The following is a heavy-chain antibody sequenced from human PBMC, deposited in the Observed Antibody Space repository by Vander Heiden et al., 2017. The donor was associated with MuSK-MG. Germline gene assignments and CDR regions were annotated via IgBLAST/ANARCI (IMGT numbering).Heavy chain of an antibody. CDR2: ISWNSGII. D-gene: IGHD3-22*01. CDR3: AKEPYSYNSNSFDY. CDR1: GFTFDAYA. V-gene: IGHV3-9*01. J-gene: IGHJ4*02. Sequence: EVQLVESGGGLVQPGRSLRLSCAASGFTFDAYAMHWVRQAPGKGLEWVSGISWNSGIIGYADSVKGRFTISRDNAKNSLYLQMNSLRAEDTAFYYCAKEPYSYNSNSFDYWGQGTLVAVSS.